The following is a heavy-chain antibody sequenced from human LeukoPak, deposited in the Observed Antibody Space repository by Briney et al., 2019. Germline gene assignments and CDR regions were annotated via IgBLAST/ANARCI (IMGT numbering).Heavy chain of an antibody. D-gene: IGHD3-10*01. CDR3: AKLDGANYFDY. Sequence: PGGSLRLSCAASGFTFRSYAMSWVRQAPGKGLEWVSAISGSGGSTYYADSVKGRFTISRDSSENTLYLQMNSLRAEDTAVYYCAKLDGANYFDYWGQGTLVTVSS. CDR2: ISGSGGST. CDR1: GFTFRSYA. V-gene: IGHV3-23*01. J-gene: IGHJ4*02.